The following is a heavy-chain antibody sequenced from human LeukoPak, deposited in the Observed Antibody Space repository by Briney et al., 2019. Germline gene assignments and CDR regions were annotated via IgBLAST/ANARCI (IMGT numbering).Heavy chain of an antibody. V-gene: IGHV1-2*02. CDR3: ARVHATGYFSLDLGY. CDR1: GYTFTGYF. J-gene: IGHJ4*02. Sequence: APVRVSCKASGYTFTGYFMHWVRQAPGQGLDWVGWINPNTGGTKYAQKFQGRVTMTRDTSIGTAYMELSTVTSDDTAVYFCARVHATGYFSLDLGYWGQGTLVTVSS. D-gene: IGHD3-9*01. CDR2: INPNTGGT.